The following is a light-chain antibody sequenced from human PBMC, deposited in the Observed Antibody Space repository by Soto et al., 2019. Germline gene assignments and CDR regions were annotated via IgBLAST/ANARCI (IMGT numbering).Light chain of an antibody. Sequence: QSVLTQPPSGSGAPGPRLTISCTGTSSNIGDNYDVHWYQRTPGTAPKLLIYANSLRPSGVPERFSGSKSGTSASLAIAGLQGEDEADYFCQSYDTSLSGAVFGGGTKLTVL. J-gene: IGLJ2*01. V-gene: IGLV1-40*01. CDR3: QSYDTSLSGAV. CDR2: ANS. CDR1: SSNIGDNYD.